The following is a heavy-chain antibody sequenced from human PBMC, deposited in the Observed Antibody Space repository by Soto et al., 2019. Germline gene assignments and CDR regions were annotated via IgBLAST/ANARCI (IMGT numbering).Heavy chain of an antibody. J-gene: IGHJ4*02. D-gene: IGHD2-8*01. Sequence: ETLSLTCAVSGGSLSSSSWWSWVRQPPGKTLEWLGEIFYSGSTKYNPSLNSRVTISADQSKNDFSLRPSSVTAADTAVYYCVHHGGVPYYHDFWGQGMLVTVSS. CDR2: IFYSGST. CDR1: GGSLSSSSW. V-gene: IGHV4-4*02. CDR3: VHHGGVPYYHDF.